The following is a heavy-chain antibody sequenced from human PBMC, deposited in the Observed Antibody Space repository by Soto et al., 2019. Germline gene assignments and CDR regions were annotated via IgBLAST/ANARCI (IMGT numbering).Heavy chain of an antibody. Sequence: QVQLQESGPGLVKPSQTLSLTCTVSGGSISSGGYYWSWIRQHPGKGLEWLGYIYYSGSTYYNPSIKGGVTLSVDTSNNLSCLKLSYVTAADAAVYYAAGGGDGYSSSCGQGNLVAVSS. CDR2: IYYSGST. V-gene: IGHV4-31*03. CDR3: AGGGDGYSSS. CDR1: GGSISSGGYY. D-gene: IGHD4-4*01. J-gene: IGHJ5*02.